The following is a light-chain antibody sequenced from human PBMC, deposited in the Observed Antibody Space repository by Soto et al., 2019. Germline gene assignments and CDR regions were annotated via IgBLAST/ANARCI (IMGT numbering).Light chain of an antibody. J-gene: IGKJ5*01. V-gene: IGKV3-11*01. Sequence: EIVMTQSPVTLSVSPWERATLSCRASQSVSTNLAWYQQKPGQAPRLLLYGASNRATGIPARFSGSGSGTDFTLTISSLEPEDFAVYYCQQRSNWPPTFGQGTRLEIK. CDR3: QQRSNWPPT. CDR1: QSVSTN. CDR2: GAS.